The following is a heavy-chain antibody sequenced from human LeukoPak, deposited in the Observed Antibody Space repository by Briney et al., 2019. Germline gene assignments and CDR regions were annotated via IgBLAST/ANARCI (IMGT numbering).Heavy chain of an antibody. CDR1: GFTLSPHW. D-gene: IGHD2-8*01. V-gene: IGHV3-74*01. Sequence: GGSLRLSCAASGFTLSPHWMSWVRQAPGKGLQWVSRINGDGTRTDYADSVKGLFTISRDNAKNMLYLQMNSLRAEDTAEYYCARAKPLYNGGLDYWGQGTLVTVSS. J-gene: IGHJ4*02. CDR2: INGDGTRT. CDR3: ARAKPLYNGGLDY.